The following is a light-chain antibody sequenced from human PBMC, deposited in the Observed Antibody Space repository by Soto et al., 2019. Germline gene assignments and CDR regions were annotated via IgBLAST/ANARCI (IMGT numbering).Light chain of an antibody. CDR2: SNN. J-gene: IGLJ2*01. CDR3: AAWDDSLNGVV. CDR1: SSNIGSNT. Sequence: QSDLTQPPSASGTPGQRVTISCSGSSSNIGSNTVNWYQQLPGTAPKLLIYSNNQRPSGVPDRFSGSKSGTSASLAISGLQPEDEADYYCAAWDDSLNGVVFGGGTKVTVL. V-gene: IGLV1-44*01.